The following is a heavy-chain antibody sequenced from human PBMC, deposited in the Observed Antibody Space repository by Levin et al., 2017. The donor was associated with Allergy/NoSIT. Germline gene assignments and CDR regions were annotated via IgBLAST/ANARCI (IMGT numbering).Heavy chain of an antibody. V-gene: IGHV1-8*01. D-gene: IGHD1-14*01. CDR2: MNPNSGNT. J-gene: IGHJ4*02. Sequence: EASVKVSCKASGYTFTSYDINWVRQATGQGLEWMGWMNPNSGNTGYAQKFQGRVTMTRNTSISTAYMELSSLRSEDTAVYYCARGNQKANYYLGYWGQRTLVTVSS. CDR1: GYTFTSYD. CDR3: ARGNQKANYYLGY.